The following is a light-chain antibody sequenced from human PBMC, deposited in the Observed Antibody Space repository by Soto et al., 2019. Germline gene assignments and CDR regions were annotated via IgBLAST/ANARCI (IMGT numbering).Light chain of an antibody. J-gene: IGLJ2*01. CDR2: EGS. V-gene: IGLV2-23*01. CDR3: CSYAGSRTVV. CDR1: SSDVGSYNL. Sequence: QSALTQPASVSGSPGQSITISCTGTSSDVGSYNLVSWYQQHPGKAPKLMIYEGSKRTSGVSNRFSGSKSGNTASLTISGLQAEDEADYYCCSYAGSRTVVFGGGTKLTVL.